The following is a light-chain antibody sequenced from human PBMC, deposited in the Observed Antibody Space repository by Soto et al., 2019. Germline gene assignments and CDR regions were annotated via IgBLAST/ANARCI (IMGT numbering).Light chain of an antibody. Sequence: EIVLTQSPATLSLSPGERATLSCRASRSVSSYLAWYQHKPGQAPRLLIYDASNRATGITARFSGSGSGTDFTLTISRLEPEDFAVYYCLHRYNWPLTFGGGTKVEIK. CDR1: RSVSSY. J-gene: IGKJ4*01. CDR3: LHRYNWPLT. V-gene: IGKV3-11*01. CDR2: DAS.